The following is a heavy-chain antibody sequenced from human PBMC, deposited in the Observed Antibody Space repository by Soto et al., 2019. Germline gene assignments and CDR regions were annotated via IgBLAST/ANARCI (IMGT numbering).Heavy chain of an antibody. CDR2: ISWDGGST. J-gene: IGHJ4*02. D-gene: IGHD1-26*01. V-gene: IGHV3-43*01. Sequence: LRLSCAASGLTFDDYTMHWVRQAPGKGLEWVSLISWDGGSTYYADSVKGRFTISRDNSKNSLYLQMNSLRTEDTALYYCAKDKGGSSAGAFDYWGQGTLVTSPQ. CDR3: AKDKGGSSAGAFDY. CDR1: GLTFDDYT.